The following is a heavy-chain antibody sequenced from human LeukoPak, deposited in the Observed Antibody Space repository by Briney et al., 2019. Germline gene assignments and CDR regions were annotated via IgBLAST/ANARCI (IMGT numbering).Heavy chain of an antibody. CDR1: GFTFSNYK. CDR3: ARERLVVVGDAYYYYGMDV. CDR2: ISSSSTYI. V-gene: IGHV3-21*01. J-gene: IGHJ6*02. Sequence: PGGSLRLSCSASGFTFSNYKMNWVRQASGKGLEWVSSISSSSTYIYHADSVKGRFTVSRDNAKNALFLQMNSLRAEDTAVYYCARERLVVVGDAYYYYGMDVWGQGTTVTVSS. D-gene: IGHD2-15*01.